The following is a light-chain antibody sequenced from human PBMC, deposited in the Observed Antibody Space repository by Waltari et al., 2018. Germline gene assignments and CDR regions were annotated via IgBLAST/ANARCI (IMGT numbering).Light chain of an antibody. V-gene: IGKV3-20*01. CDR3: QKYGTLPAT. CDR2: DAA. Sequence: EIMLTQSPGILSLSPGERATLSCRASQSSSRYLAWYQQKPGQAPRLLIYDAASRATGIPDRFSGSGSGTDFSLTISRLEPEDSAVYYCQKYGTLPATFGQGTKVEIK. J-gene: IGKJ1*01. CDR1: QSSSRY.